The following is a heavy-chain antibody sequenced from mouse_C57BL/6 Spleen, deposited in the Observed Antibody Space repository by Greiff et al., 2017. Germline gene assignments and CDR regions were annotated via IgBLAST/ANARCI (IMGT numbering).Heavy chain of an antibody. CDR3: ARGDTTAPWFAY. J-gene: IGHJ3*01. CDR2: INPNNGGT. Sequence: EVQLQESGPELVKPGASVKISCKASGYTFTDYYMNWVKQSHGKSLEWIGDINPNNGGTSYNQKFKGKATLTVDKSSSSAYMELRSLTSEDSAVYYCARGDTTAPWFAYWGQGALVTVAT. V-gene: IGHV1-26*01. CDR1: GYTFTDYY. D-gene: IGHD1-2*01.